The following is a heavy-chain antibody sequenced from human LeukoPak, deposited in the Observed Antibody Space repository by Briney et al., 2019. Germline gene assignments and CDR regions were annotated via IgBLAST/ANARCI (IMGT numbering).Heavy chain of an antibody. J-gene: IGHJ3*02. CDR3: ARWSDDAFDI. CDR2: ISYDGSNK. CDR1: GFTFSSYA. V-gene: IGHV3-30-3*01. Sequence: GRSLRLSCAASGFTFSSYAMHWVRQAPGKGLEWVAVISYDGSNKYYADSVKGRFTISRDNSKNTLYLQMNSLRAEDTAVYYCARWSDDAFDIWGQGTMVTVSS.